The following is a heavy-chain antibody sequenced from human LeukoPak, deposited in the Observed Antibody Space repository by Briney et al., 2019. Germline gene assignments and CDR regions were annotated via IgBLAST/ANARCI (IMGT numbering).Heavy chain of an antibody. CDR1: GYTFTGYY. Sequence: ASVKVSCKASGYTFTGYYMHWVRQAPGQGLEWMGWINPNSGGTNYAQKFQGRVTMTTDTSTSTAYMELRSLRSDDTAVYYCARDWNPSSKPWYYYGSGSYYTPDAFDIWGQGTMVTVSS. D-gene: IGHD3-10*01. V-gene: IGHV1-2*02. J-gene: IGHJ3*02. CDR2: INPNSGGT. CDR3: ARDWNPSSKPWYYYGSGSYYTPDAFDI.